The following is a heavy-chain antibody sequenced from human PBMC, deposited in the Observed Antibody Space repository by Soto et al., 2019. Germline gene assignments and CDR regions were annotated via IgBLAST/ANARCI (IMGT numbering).Heavy chain of an antibody. CDR2: ISAYNGNT. CDR1: GYTFTSYG. CDR3: AMASGSSYWFYP. Sequence: QVQLVQSGAEVKKPGASVKVSCKASGYTFTSYGISWVRQAPGQGLEWMGWISAYNGNTNYAQKLQGRDTMTTDTSTSRADVELRSLRSDDTAVYYCAMASGSSYWFYPWGQGTLVTVSS. D-gene: IGHD1-26*01. V-gene: IGHV1-18*01. J-gene: IGHJ5*02.